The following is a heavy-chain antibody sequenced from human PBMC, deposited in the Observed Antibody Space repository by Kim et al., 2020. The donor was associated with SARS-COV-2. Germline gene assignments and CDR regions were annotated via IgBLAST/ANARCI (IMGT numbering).Heavy chain of an antibody. CDR3: ARDHCSSTSCYGGVWFDP. J-gene: IGHJ5*02. CDR1: GFTFSSYA. D-gene: IGHD2-2*01. CDR2: ISYDGSNK. Sequence: GGSLRLSCAASGFTFSSYAMHWVRQAPGKGLEWVAVISYDGSNKYYADSVKGRFTISRDNSKNTLYLQMNSLRAEDTAVYYCARDHCSSTSCYGGVWFDP. V-gene: IGHV3-30*04.